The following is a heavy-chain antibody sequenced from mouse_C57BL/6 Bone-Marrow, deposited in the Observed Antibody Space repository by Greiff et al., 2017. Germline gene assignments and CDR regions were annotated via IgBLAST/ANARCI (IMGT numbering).Heavy chain of an antibody. D-gene: IGHD2-2*01. CDR1: GFTFSSYA. J-gene: IGHJ3*01. CDR2: ISDGGSYT. Sequence: EVKLVESGGGLVKPGGSLKLSCAASGFTFSSYAMSWVRQTPEKRLEWVATISDGGSYTYYPDNVKGRFTSSRDNAQNNLYLQMSHLKSEDTAMYYCARWLRRGFAYWGQGTLVTGSA. CDR3: ARWLRRGFAY. V-gene: IGHV5-4*03.